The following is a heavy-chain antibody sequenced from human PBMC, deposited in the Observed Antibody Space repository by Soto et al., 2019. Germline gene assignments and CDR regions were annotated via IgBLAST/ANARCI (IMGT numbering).Heavy chain of an antibody. V-gene: IGHV3-64D*08. CDR3: VRDSDSVADMTHGDF. Sequence: GGSLRLSCAASGFTFTIYAMHWVRQAPGKGLEYVSGISNNGGSTYYADSVKGRFTVSRDNSKNTLYLQMSSLRDEDTAVYFCVRDSDSVADMTHGDFWGRGTLVTVPS. J-gene: IGHJ4*02. D-gene: IGHD2-21*01. CDR2: ISNNGGST. CDR1: GFTFTIYA.